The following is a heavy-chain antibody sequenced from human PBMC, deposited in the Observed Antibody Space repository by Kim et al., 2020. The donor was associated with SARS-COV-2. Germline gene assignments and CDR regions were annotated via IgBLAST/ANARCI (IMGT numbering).Heavy chain of an antibody. Sequence: GGSLRLSCAASGFTFSSYGMHWVRQAPGKGLEWVAVIWYDGSNKYYADSVKGRFTISRDNSKNTLYLQMNSLRAEDTAVYYCARVRNYGSGSYYRAYFDYWGQRTLFTVSS. V-gene: IGHV3-33*01. CDR2: IWYDGSNK. CDR3: ARVRNYGSGSYYRAYFDY. J-gene: IGHJ4*02. CDR1: GFTFSSYG. D-gene: IGHD3-10*01.